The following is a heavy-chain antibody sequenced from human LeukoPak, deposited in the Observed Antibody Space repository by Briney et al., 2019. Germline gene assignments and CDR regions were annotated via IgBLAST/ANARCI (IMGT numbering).Heavy chain of an antibody. D-gene: IGHD6-13*01. J-gene: IGHJ6*02. CDR1: GYSFNSLW. V-gene: IGHV5-10-1*01. Sequence: GESLKISCEGSGYSFNSLWISWVRQMPGKGLEWVGRIYPCDSYTNYSPSLQGHVTISADKSITTDYLQWSSLKASDTAMYYCARRPLTAAGGSGYYYGMDVWGQGTTVTVSS. CDR3: ARRPLTAAGGSGYYYGMDV. CDR2: IYPCDSYT.